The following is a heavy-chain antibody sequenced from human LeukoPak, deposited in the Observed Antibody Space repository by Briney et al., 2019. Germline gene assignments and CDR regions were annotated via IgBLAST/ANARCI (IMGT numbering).Heavy chain of an antibody. Sequence: GGSLRLSCAASGFTFSSYAMHWVRQAPGKGLEWVAVISYDGSNKYYADSVKGRFTISRDNSKNTLYLQMNSLRAEDTAVYYCAKDICSSTSCYTFDYWGQGTLVTVSS. D-gene: IGHD2-2*02. V-gene: IGHV3-30-3*01. CDR3: AKDICSSTSCYTFDY. J-gene: IGHJ4*02. CDR1: GFTFSSYA. CDR2: ISYDGSNK.